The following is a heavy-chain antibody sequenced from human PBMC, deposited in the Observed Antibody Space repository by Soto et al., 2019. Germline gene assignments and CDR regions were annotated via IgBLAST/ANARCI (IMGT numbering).Heavy chain of an antibody. D-gene: IGHD3-10*01. CDR3: ARHYSSGNYYSPINY. J-gene: IGHJ4*02. CDR1: GDSIYNGGYF. V-gene: IGHV4-30-4*01. CDR2: IHNSGSP. Sequence: SETLSLTGSVSGDSIYNGGYFWSWIRRSPGKGLEWIGHIHNSGSPYNNPSLKSRVTISADTSMNQFSPALTSVTAADTAVYFCARHYSSGNYYSPINYWGQGALVTVSS.